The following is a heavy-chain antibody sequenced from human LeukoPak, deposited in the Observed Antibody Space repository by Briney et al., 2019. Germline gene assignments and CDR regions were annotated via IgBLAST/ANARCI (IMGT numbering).Heavy chain of an antibody. J-gene: IGHJ5*02. CDR3: ARDPDYGDRRYNWFDP. D-gene: IGHD4-17*01. CDR2: ISNSGTTI. CDR1: GFTFSDYY. Sequence: GGSLRLSCAASGFTFSDYYMSLIRQAPGKGLEWISYISNSGTTIYYADSVKGRLTISRDNAKNSLYLQMNSLRVEDTVVYYCARDPDYGDRRYNWFDPWGQGTLVTVSS. V-gene: IGHV3-11*04.